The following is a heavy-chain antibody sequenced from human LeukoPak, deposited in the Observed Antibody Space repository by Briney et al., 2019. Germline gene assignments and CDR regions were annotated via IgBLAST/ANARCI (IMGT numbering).Heavy chain of an antibody. D-gene: IGHD6-13*01. Sequence: ASVKVSCKSSGYTFTGYYMHWVRQAPGQGLEWMGWINPHSGGTNYAQKFQGRVTMTRDTSISTAYMELSSLRSDDTAVYFCARVDSSTWHYFDYWGQGTLVTVSS. CDR3: ARVDSSTWHYFDY. J-gene: IGHJ4*02. CDR2: INPHSGGT. CDR1: GYTFTGYY. V-gene: IGHV1-2*02.